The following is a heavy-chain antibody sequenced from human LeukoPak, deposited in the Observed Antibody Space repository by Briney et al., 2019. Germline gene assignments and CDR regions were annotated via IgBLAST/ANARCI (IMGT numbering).Heavy chain of an antibody. Sequence: HPGGSLRLSCAASGFPFNIYWMSWVRQAPGQGLEWVAVISDDGSNKYYADSVKGRFTISRDNSKNTLYLQMNSLIAEDTAVYYCISSISGGSGQLGYWGQGTLVTVSS. CDR2: ISDDGSNK. V-gene: IGHV3-30*03. J-gene: IGHJ4*02. D-gene: IGHD3-10*01. CDR3: ISSISGGSGQLGY. CDR1: GFPFNIYW.